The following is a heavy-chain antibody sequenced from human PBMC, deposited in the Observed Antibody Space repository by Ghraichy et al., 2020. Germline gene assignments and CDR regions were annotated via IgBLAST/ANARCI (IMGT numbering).Heavy chain of an antibody. CDR1: GGSISSYY. D-gene: IGHD2-8*01. J-gene: IGHJ3*02. CDR3: ARDPARGALRGAFDI. CDR2: IYYSGST. V-gene: IGHV4-59*01. Sequence: SETLSLTCTVSGGSISSYYWSWIRQPPGKGLEWIGYIYYSGSTNYNPSLKSRVTISVDTSKNQFSLKLSSVTAADTAVYYCARDPARGALRGAFDIWGQGTMVTVSS.